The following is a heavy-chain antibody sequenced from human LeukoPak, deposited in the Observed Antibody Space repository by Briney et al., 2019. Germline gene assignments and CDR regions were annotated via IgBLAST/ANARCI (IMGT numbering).Heavy chain of an antibody. Sequence: SETLSLTCAVSGGSISSGGYSWSWIRQPPGKGLEWIGYIYHSGSTYYNPSLKSRVTISVDRSKNQFSLKLSSVTAADTAVYYCASGTECGADCYSLWGQGTLVPVSS. CDR3: ASGTECGADCYSL. V-gene: IGHV4-30-2*01. J-gene: IGHJ4*02. CDR2: IYHSGST. CDR1: GGSISSGGYS. D-gene: IGHD2-21*02.